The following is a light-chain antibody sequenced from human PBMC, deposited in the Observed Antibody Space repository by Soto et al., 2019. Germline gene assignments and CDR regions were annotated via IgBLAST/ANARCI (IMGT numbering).Light chain of an antibody. CDR2: GAS. Sequence: EIGLTQSPATLSVSPEERATLSCRASQTVSSNLAWYQQKPGQAPRLLIHGASTRAAGIPARFSGSGSGTEFTLTISSLQSEDFAVYYCQQYNDWPPFTVGPGTRVDIK. J-gene: IGKJ3*01. CDR1: QTVSSN. CDR3: QQYNDWPPFT. V-gene: IGKV3-15*01.